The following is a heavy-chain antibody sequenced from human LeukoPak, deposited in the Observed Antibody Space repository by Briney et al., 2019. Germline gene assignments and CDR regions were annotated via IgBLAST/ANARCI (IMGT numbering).Heavy chain of an antibody. J-gene: IGHJ4*02. CDR1: GFAFSSSG. D-gene: IGHD1-26*01. V-gene: IGHV3-30*02. CDR3: AKDYGWNAIVRATAGFDF. CDR2: MWYDGSNE. Sequence: GGSLTLSCATSGFAFSSSGMHWVRQAPGQGLEWVAVMWYDGSNEYYADSVKGRFTISRDNSKITLYLQMNSLRAEDTAVYYCAKDYGWNAIVRATAGFDFWGQGTLVTVSS.